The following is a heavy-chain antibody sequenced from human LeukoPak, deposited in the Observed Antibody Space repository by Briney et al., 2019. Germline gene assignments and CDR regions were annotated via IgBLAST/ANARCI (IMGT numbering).Heavy chain of an antibody. CDR2: IYPGDSDT. CDR1: GYSFTSYW. D-gene: IGHD6-13*01. J-gene: IGHJ6*03. Sequence: GESLKISCKGSGYSFTSYWIRWVRQMPGKGLEWMGIIYPGDSDTRYSQSFQGQVTISADKSISTAYLQWSSLKASDTAMYYCARQTSSWYVHYYYYMDVWGKGTTVTVSS. CDR3: ARQTSSWYVHYYYYMDV. V-gene: IGHV5-51*01.